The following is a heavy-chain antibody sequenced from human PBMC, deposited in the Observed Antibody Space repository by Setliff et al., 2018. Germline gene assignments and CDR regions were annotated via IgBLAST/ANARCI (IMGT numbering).Heavy chain of an antibody. V-gene: IGHV3-74*01. Sequence: LGGSLRLSCAASGFRISFREYWMFWVRQAPGKGLEWVARIDKDGSSTVYADSVKGRFTISRDNVKKMLYLQMDSLRTEDAAVYYCAKVGKSGTWDQYFQYWGQGTLVTVSS. CDR1: GFRISFREYW. D-gene: IGHD3-10*01. J-gene: IGHJ1*01. CDR2: IDKDGSST. CDR3: AKVGKSGTWDQYFQY.